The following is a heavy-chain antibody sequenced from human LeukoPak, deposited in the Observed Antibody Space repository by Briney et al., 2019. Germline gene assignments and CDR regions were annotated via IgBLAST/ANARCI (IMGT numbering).Heavy chain of an antibody. J-gene: IGHJ4*02. CDR1: GGSISSSSYY. Sequence: PSETLSLTCTVSGGSISSSSYYWGWIRQPPGTGLECIGSIYYSGSTYYNPSLKSRVTISVDTSKNQFSLKLSSVTAADTAVYYCARGVVPFVGVSGFDYWGQGTLVTVSS. D-gene: IGHD2-2*01. CDR3: ARGVVPFVGVSGFDY. V-gene: IGHV4-39*01. CDR2: IYYSGST.